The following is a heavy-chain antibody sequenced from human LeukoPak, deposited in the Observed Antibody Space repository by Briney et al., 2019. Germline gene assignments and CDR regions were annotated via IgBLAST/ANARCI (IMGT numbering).Heavy chain of an antibody. Sequence: PGGSLRLSCAASGFTFSSYAMSWVRQAPGKGLEWVSAISGSGGSTYYADSVKGRFTISRDNSKNTLYLQMSSLRAEDAAIYYCARVMGNYASDYWGQGALVTVSS. J-gene: IGHJ4*02. CDR2: ISGSGGST. CDR1: GFTFSSYA. CDR3: ARVMGNYASDY. V-gene: IGHV3-23*01. D-gene: IGHD1-7*01.